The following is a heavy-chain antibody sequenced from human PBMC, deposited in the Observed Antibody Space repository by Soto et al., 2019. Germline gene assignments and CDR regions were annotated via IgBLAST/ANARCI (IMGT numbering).Heavy chain of an antibody. CDR1: GYTFSSYG. CDR2: ALEYNGNR. V-gene: IGHV1-18*04. CDR3: AKVDGNISERGYYFDS. D-gene: IGHD5-12*01. J-gene: IGHJ4*02. Sequence: ASVKVSCKASGYTFSSYGISWVRQAPGQGLEWLGQALEYNGNRNYAQKFQGRVTMTTDTSTSTLYLQMNSLRAEDTAVYHCAKVDGNISERGYYFDSWGQGTVVTVSS.